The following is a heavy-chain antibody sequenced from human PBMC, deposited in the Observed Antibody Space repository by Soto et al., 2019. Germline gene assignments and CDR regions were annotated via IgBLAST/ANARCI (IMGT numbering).Heavy chain of an antibody. Sequence: QVQLVQSGAEVKKPGASVKVSCKASGYTFTSYGISWVRQAPGQGLEWMGWISAYNGNTNYAQKLQGRVTMTTDTSTSTACMELRSLRSDDTAVYYCARSPYYYDSSGYTGSLDYWGQGTLVTVSS. J-gene: IGHJ4*02. CDR2: ISAYNGNT. CDR3: ARSPYYYDSSGYTGSLDY. D-gene: IGHD3-22*01. CDR1: GYTFTSYG. V-gene: IGHV1-18*01.